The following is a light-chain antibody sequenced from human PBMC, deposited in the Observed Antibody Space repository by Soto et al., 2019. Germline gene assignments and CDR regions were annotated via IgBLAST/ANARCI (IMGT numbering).Light chain of an antibody. Sequence: EIVLTQSPGTLSLSPGDRATLSCRASQTVSSNYVAWYQQKSGQPPRLLIYGASSRATDIPDRFSGSGSGTDFTLAISRLEPEDFAVYYCQQYGSSPPITFGQGTRLDIK. V-gene: IGKV3-20*01. CDR1: QTVSSNY. CDR3: QQYGSSPPIT. J-gene: IGKJ5*01. CDR2: GAS.